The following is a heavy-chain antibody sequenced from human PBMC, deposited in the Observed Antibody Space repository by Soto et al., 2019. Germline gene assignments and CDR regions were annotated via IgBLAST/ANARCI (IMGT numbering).Heavy chain of an antibody. V-gene: IGHV1-3*01. Sequence: PGGSLRLSCAASGYTFTSYAMHWVRQAPGQRLEWMGWINAGNGNTKYSQKFQGRVTITRDTSASTAYMELSSLRSEDTAVYYCARSPGYSYGDYWGQGTLVTVSS. J-gene: IGHJ4*02. CDR1: GYTFTSYA. CDR3: ARSPGYSYGDY. D-gene: IGHD5-18*01. CDR2: INAGNGNT.